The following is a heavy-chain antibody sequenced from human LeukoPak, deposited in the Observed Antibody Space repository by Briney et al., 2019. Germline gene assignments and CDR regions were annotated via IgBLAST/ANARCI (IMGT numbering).Heavy chain of an antibody. CDR2: INPNSGGT. V-gene: IGHV1-2*02. D-gene: IGHD4-11*01. J-gene: IGHJ4*02. CDR3: ARDDDDYSNYPASC. CDR1: GYTFTGYY. Sequence: ASVKVSCKASGYTFTGYYMHWVRQAPGQGLEWMGWINPNSGGTNYAQKFQGRVTMTRDTSISTAYMELSRLRSDDTAVYYCARDDDDYSNYPASCWGQGTLVTVSS.